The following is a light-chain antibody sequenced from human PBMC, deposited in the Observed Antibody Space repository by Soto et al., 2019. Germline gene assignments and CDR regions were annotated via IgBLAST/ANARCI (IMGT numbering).Light chain of an antibody. CDR1: SSDIGGYNY. CDR3: SSYTTSSTLA. CDR2: EVS. Sequence: QSALTQSASVSGSPGQSVTISCTGTSSDIGGYNYVSWYQQPPDKAPKLMIFEVSNRPSGVSNRFSGSKSGNTASLTISGLQPEDEADYYCSSYTTSSTLAFGGGTKLTVL. V-gene: IGLV2-14*01. J-gene: IGLJ2*01.